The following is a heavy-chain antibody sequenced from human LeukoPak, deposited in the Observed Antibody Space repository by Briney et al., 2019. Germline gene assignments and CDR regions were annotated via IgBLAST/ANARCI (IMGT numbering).Heavy chain of an antibody. CDR2: IYPGDSDT. V-gene: IGHV5-51*01. Sequence: GESLKISCKGSGYSFTSYWIGRVRQMPGKGLEWMGIIYPGDSDTRYSPSFQGQVTFSADKSISAAYLQWSSLKASDTAMYYCARKRASGSYYWDYYFDYWGQGTLVTVSS. CDR1: GYSFTSYW. J-gene: IGHJ4*02. CDR3: ARKRASGSYYWDYYFDY. D-gene: IGHD1-26*01.